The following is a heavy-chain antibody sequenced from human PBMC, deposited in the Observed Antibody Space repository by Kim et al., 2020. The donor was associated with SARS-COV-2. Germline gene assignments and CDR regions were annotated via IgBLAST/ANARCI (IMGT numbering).Heavy chain of an antibody. CDR3: ARGATRTNWFDP. J-gene: IGHJ5*02. D-gene: IGHD1-1*01. Sequence: NNAQKFQGWVTMTRDTSISTAYMELSRLRSDDTAVYYCARGATRTNWFDPWGQGTLVTVSS. V-gene: IGHV1-2*04.